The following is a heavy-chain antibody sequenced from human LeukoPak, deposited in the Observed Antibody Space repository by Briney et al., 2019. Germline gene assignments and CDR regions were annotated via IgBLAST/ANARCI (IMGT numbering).Heavy chain of an antibody. Sequence: SETLSLTCTVSGGSISSSSYYWGWIRQPPGKGLEWIGSIYYNGSTYYNPSLKSRVTISVDTSKNQFSLKLSSVTAADTAVYYCARKARSGSYSDWYFDLWGRGTLVTVSS. V-gene: IGHV4-39*07. J-gene: IGHJ2*01. CDR3: ARKARSGSYSDWYFDL. D-gene: IGHD1-26*01. CDR2: IYYNGST. CDR1: GGSISSSSYY.